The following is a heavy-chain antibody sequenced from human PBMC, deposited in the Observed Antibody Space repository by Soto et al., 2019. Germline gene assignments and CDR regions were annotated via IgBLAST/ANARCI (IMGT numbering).Heavy chain of an antibody. CDR3: AGEEYMAAAGIFHY. V-gene: IGHV4-59*01. CDR2: IYHSGST. Sequence: SETLSLTCTVSGGSISSYYWSWIRQPPGKGLEWIGHIYHSGSTNYNPPLKSRVTISVDTSKNQFSLKLSSVTAADTGVYYCAGEEYMAAAGIFHYWGQGTLVTVSS. CDR1: GGSISSYY. J-gene: IGHJ4*02. D-gene: IGHD6-13*01.